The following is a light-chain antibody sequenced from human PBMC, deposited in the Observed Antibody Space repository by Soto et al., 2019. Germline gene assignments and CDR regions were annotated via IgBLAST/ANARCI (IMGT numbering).Light chain of an antibody. CDR1: QSISIW. J-gene: IGKJ2*01. CDR2: YAS. V-gene: IGKV1-5*01. Sequence: DIQMTQSPSTLSASVGDRVTITCRASQSISIWLAWYQRKPGKAPNLLIYYASSLQSGVPARFSGSGSGTEFTLTISSLQPDDFATYYCQQYNSFAPLTFGQGTKVEIK. CDR3: QQYNSFAPLT.